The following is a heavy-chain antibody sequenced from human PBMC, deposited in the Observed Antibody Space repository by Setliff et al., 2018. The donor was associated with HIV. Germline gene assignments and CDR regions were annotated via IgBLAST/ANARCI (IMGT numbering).Heavy chain of an antibody. CDR3: NMGHYRKSSE. CDR2: IKADESEK. CDR1: GFSFSEFW. J-gene: IGHJ4*02. D-gene: IGHD3-10*01. V-gene: IGHV3-7*03. Sequence: PGGSLRLSCAASGFSFSEFWMNWVRQAPGKGLEWVANIKADESEKYYVDSVKGRFTISRDNTKNSLFLQMDRLRVEDTAVYYCNMGHYRKSSEWGRGTLVTAPQ.